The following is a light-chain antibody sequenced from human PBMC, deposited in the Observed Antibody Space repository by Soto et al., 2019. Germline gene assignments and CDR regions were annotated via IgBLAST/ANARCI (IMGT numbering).Light chain of an antibody. Sequence: EVVMTQSPATLSLSPGERATLSCRASQSVSSSYLAWYQQKPGQAPRLLIYGASSRATGIPDRFSGSGSGTDFTLIISRLEPEDFAVYYCQQYGSSPGTFGQGTKVDIK. CDR2: GAS. CDR1: QSVSSSY. CDR3: QQYGSSPGT. V-gene: IGKV3-20*01. J-gene: IGKJ1*01.